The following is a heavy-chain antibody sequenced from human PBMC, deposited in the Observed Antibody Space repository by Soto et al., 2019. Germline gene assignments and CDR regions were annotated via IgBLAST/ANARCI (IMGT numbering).Heavy chain of an antibody. J-gene: IGHJ6*02. V-gene: IGHV1-3*01. Sequence: ASVKVSCKAAGYTFTNYAIHWVRQAPGQRLEWMGWINAGNGNTKYSQKFQGRVTITRDTSASTAYMELSSLRSEDTAVYYCARGPLLWGYVWGQGTTVTVSS. CDR3: ARGPLLWGYV. D-gene: IGHD3-10*01. CDR2: INAGNGNT. CDR1: GYTFTNYA.